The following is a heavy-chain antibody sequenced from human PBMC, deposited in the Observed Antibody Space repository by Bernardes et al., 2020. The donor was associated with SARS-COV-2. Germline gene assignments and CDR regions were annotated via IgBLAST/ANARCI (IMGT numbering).Heavy chain of an antibody. V-gene: IGHV4-39*07. CDR2: IYYSGST. J-gene: IGHJ5*02. CDR1: GGSISSSSYY. D-gene: IGHD2-2*01. Sequence: SETLSLTCTVSGGSISSSSYYWGWIRQPPGKGLEWIGSIYYSGSTYYNPSLKSRVTISVDTSKNQFSLKLSSVTAADTAVYYCAREPGYCSSTSCANWFAPWGQGPLFPVSP. CDR3: AREPGYCSSTSCANWFAP.